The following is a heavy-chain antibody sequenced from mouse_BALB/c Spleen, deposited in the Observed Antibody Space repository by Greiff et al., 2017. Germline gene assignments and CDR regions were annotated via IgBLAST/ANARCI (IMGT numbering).Heavy chain of an antibody. CDR3: ASGNYLYAMDY. Sequence: EVKVEESGPGLVKPSQSLSLTCTVTGYSITSDYAWNWIRQFPGNKLEWMGYISYSGSTSYNPSLKSRISITRDTSKNQFFLQLNSVTTEDTATYYCASGNYLYAMDYWGQGTSVTVSS. V-gene: IGHV3-2*02. CDR2: ISYSGST. D-gene: IGHD2-1*01. CDR1: GYSITSDYA. J-gene: IGHJ4*01.